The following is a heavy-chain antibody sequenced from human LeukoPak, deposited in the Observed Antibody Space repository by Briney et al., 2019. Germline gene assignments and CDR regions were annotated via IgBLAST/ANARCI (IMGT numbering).Heavy chain of an antibody. Sequence: GGSLRLSCAASGFTFSDYYMSWIRQAPGKGLEWVSYISSSGSTIYYADSVKGRFTISRDNSKNTLYLQMNSLRAEDTAVYYCAKSPGSGSYYYYYMDVWGKGTTVTVSS. CDR3: AKSPGSGSYYYYYMDV. CDR2: ISSSGSTI. CDR1: GFTFSDYY. V-gene: IGHV3-11*01. J-gene: IGHJ6*03. D-gene: IGHD3-10*01.